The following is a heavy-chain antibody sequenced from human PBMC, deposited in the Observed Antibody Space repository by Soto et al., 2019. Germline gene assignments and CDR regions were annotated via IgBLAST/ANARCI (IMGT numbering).Heavy chain of an antibody. CDR3: ARGYFDSGHGYDL. J-gene: IGHJ5*02. D-gene: IGHD3-10*01. V-gene: IGHV5-51*01. CDR1: GHLFNNHW. CDR2: IFTRDSET. Sequence: PGEALKISCKGPGHLFNNHWIGWGRQTPGKGLEWMGLIFTRDSETKTSPSFQGHVSFSVDNSINTVYLQWTSLKTTDTGIYFCARGYFDSGHGYDLWGQGXLVTVYS.